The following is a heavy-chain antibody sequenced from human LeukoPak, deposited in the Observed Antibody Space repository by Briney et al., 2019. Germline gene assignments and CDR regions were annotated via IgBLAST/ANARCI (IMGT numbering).Heavy chain of an antibody. CDR3: AKEGGYYYDSSGYFDY. D-gene: IGHD3-22*01. J-gene: IGHJ4*02. V-gene: IGHV3-23*01. CDR1: GYTFSSYA. CDR2: ISGSGGST. Sequence: PGGSLRLSCAASGYTFSSYAMSWVRQAPGKGLEWVSAISGSGGSTYYADSVKGRFTISRDNSKNTLYLQMNSLRAEDTAVYYCAKEGGYYYDSSGYFDYWGQGTLVTVSS.